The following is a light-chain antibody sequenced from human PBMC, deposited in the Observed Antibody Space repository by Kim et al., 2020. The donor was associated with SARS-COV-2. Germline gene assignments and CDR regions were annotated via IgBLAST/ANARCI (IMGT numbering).Light chain of an antibody. CDR1: CGNIASNF. Sequence: GKTVTISCTRSCGNIASNFVQWYQQRPGSSPTIVIYEDYQRPSGVPDRFAGSIDRSANSASLTISGLKTEDEADYYCQSYDATNQVFGGGTQLTVL. J-gene: IGLJ3*02. CDR2: EDY. V-gene: IGLV6-57*01. CDR3: QSYDATNQV.